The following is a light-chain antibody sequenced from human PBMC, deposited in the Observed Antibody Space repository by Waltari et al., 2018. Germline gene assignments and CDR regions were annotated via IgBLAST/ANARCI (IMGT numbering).Light chain of an antibody. CDR2: AAS. CDR1: QTISTY. V-gene: IGKV1-39*01. J-gene: IGKJ4*01. CDR3: QQSYSTPPLT. Sequence: DIQMTQSPSSLSASVGDRVTITCRASQTISTYLHWYQQKPGKAPKPLINAASNLQSGVPSRFSGSGSVTDFTLTISSLQPEDFATYYCQQSYSTPPLTFGGGTKVEIK.